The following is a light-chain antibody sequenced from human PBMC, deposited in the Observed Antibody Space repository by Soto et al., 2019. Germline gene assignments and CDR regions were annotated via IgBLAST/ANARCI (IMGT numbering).Light chain of an antibody. J-gene: IGKJ2*01. Sequence: EIVMTQSPATLSVSPGERATLSCRASQSVNSHLAWFQQRPGQAPRLLMYEASTRSTGVPARFSASGSGTEVTLTISGRQSEDFAVYYCQQYHIWYTFGQGTELEIK. V-gene: IGKV3-15*01. CDR2: EAS. CDR1: QSVNSH. CDR3: QQYHIWYT.